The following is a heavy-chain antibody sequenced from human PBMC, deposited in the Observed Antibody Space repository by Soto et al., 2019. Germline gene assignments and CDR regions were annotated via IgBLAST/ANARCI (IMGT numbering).Heavy chain of an antibody. J-gene: IGHJ3*02. Sequence: QVQLQESGPGLVKPSQTLSLTCTVSGGSISSGGYYWSWIRQHPGKGLEWIGYIYYSGSTYYNPSLKSRVTISVDTSKNHFSLKLSSVTAADTAVYYCARDEGGYYDSSRAFDIWGQGTMVTVSS. CDR3: ARDEGGYYDSSRAFDI. D-gene: IGHD3-22*01. CDR2: IYYSGST. CDR1: GGSISSGGYY. V-gene: IGHV4-31*03.